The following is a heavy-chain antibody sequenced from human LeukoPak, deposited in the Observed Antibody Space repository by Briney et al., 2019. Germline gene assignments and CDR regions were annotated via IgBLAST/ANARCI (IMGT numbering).Heavy chain of an antibody. J-gene: IGHJ4*02. D-gene: IGHD1-1*01. CDR3: ARVKATRPLYFDC. CDR2: VYTSGST. V-gene: IGHV4-61*02. CDR1: GGSISSGSYY. Sequence: PSQTLSLTCTVSGGSISSGSYYWSWIRQPAGKGLEWIGRVYTSGSTNYNPSLKSRVTISVDTSKNQFSLNLSSVTAADTAVYYCARVKATRPLYFDCWGQGTLVTVSS.